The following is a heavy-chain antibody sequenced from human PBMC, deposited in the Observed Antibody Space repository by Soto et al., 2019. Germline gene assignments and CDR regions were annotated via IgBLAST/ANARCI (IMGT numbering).Heavy chain of an antibody. CDR2: IYWDDDK. J-gene: IGHJ5*02. CDR1: GFSLTTRGVG. Sequence: QITLKESGPTLVKPTQTLTLTCTFSGFSLTTRGVGVGWIRQPPGKALECLALIYWDDDKRYSPSLQSRLSITKDTSKNRVVLTMTNVDPVDTATYYCAHIPNYYQYDWFDPWGQGTLVSVS. CDR3: AHIPNYYQYDWFDP. V-gene: IGHV2-5*02. D-gene: IGHD3-16*01.